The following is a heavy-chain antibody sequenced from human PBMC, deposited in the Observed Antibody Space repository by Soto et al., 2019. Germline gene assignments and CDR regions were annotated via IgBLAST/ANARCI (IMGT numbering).Heavy chain of an antibody. CDR3: ARALGYSGYAGMDV. CDR2: ISTDNGNT. Sequence: QVQLVQSGGEVKKPGASVKVSCKASGYTFTIYGINWVRQAPGQGLEWMGWISTDNGNTNYAQKLQGRVTMTTDTSTSTAYMELRIRRSDDTAVDYCARALGYSGYAGMDVWGQGTTVTVSS. D-gene: IGHD5-12*01. J-gene: IGHJ6*02. CDR1: GYTFTIYG. V-gene: IGHV1-18*01.